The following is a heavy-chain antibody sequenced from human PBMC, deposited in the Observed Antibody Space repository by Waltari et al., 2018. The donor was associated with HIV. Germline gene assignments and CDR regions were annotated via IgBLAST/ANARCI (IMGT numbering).Heavy chain of an antibody. CDR2: ISGSGGST. CDR3: AKDIRTYYDSSGPLGY. J-gene: IGHJ4*02. V-gene: IGHV3-23*01. D-gene: IGHD3-22*01. Sequence: EVQLLESGGGLVQPGGSLRLSCAASGFTFSRYAMSWVRQAPGKGLQWVSCISGSGGSTYYADSVKGRFTISRDNSKNTLYLQMNSLRAEDTAVYYCAKDIRTYYDSSGPLGYWGRGTLVTVSS. CDR1: GFTFSRYA.